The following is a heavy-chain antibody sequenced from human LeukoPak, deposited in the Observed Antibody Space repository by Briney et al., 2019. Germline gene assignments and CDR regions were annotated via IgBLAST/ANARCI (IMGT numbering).Heavy chain of an antibody. CDR2: ISGSGGST. CDR1: GFTFSSYS. Sequence: GGSLRLSCAASGFTFSSYSMSWVRQAPGKGLEWVSAISGSGGSTYYADSVKGRFTISRDKSKTTLYLQTSSLRAEDTAVYYCARAKPKNMVRGLIMRRESRYYFDYWGQGTLVTVSS. D-gene: IGHD3-10*01. V-gene: IGHV3-23*01. CDR3: ARAKPKNMVRGLIMRRESRYYFDY. J-gene: IGHJ4*02.